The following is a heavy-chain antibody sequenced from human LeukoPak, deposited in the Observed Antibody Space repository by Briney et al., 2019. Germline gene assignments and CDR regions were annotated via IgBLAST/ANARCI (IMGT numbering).Heavy chain of an antibody. V-gene: IGHV4-4*07. CDR2: IYISGST. CDR1: GGSIITNHY. Sequence: PSETLSLTCTVSGGSIITNHYWNWIRQPAGKGLEWIGRIYISGSTNYNPSLQSRITVSVDTSNNHLSLKLRSVTPADTAVYYCMRVSRIDYSGNPEGHVWPKGPTVPLSS. D-gene: IGHD4-23*01. CDR3: MRVSRIDYSGNPEGHV. J-gene: IGHJ6*04.